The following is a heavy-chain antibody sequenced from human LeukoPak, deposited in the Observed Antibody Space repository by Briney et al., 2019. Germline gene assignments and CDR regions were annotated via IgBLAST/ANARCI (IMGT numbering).Heavy chain of an antibody. Sequence: GRSLRLSCGASGFTFNTYAMHWIRQAPGKGLEWVTVTSSAGTNNYYADSVKGRFTISRDNSKNTLYLQMNSLRAEDTAVYYCASVEPDYWGQGTLVTVSA. CDR1: GFTFNTYA. CDR2: TSSAGTNN. J-gene: IGHJ4*02. D-gene: IGHD1-14*01. V-gene: IGHV3-30-3*01. CDR3: ASVEPDY.